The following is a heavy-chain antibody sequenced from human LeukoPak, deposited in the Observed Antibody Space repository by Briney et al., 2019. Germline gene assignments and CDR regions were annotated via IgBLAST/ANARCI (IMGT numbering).Heavy chain of an antibody. CDR3: ASSGPTCGDYSDNWFDP. CDR2: IIPIFGTA. D-gene: IGHD4-17*01. V-gene: IGHV1-69*13. Sequence: SVKVSCKASGGTFSSYAISWVRQAPGQGLEWMGGIIPIFGTANYAQKFQGRVTITADESTSTAYMELSSLRSEDTAVYYCASSGPTCGDYSDNWFDPWGQGTLVTVSS. J-gene: IGHJ5*02. CDR1: GGTFSSYA.